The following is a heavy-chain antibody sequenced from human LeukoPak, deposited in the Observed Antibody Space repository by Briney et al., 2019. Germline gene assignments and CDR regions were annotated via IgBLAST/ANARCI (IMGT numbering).Heavy chain of an antibody. CDR3: AREAMSGYYYYYGMDV. V-gene: IGHV4-30-4*01. CDR2: IYYSGST. D-gene: IGHD5-18*01. J-gene: IGHJ6*02. CDR1: GGSISSGDYY. Sequence: SETLTLTCTVSGGSISSGDYYWSWIRQPPGKGLEWIGYIYYSGSTYYNPSLKSRVTVSVDTSKNQFSLKLSSVTAADTAVYYCAREAMSGYYYYYGMDVWGLGTTVTVSS.